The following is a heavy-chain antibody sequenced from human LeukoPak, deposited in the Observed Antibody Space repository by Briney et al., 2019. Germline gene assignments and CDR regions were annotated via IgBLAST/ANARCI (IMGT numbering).Heavy chain of an antibody. Sequence: PSETLSLTCTVSGGSVSSGSYYCSWIRQPPGKGLEWIGYIYYSGSTNYNPSLKSRVTISVDTSKNQFSLKLSSVTAADTAVYYCARVRLFGSGRTGFDYWGQGTLVTVSS. CDR3: ARVRLFGSGRTGFDY. CDR1: GGSVSSGSYY. J-gene: IGHJ4*02. CDR2: IYYSGST. D-gene: IGHD6-19*01. V-gene: IGHV4-61*01.